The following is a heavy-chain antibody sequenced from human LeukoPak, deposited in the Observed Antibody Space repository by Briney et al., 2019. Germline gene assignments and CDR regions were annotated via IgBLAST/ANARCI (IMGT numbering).Heavy chain of an antibody. D-gene: IGHD5-18*01. V-gene: IGHV5-51*01. CDR3: ASASRPGYTHCYMDV. CDR1: GYSFTSYW. Sequence: GESLKISCKGSGYSFTSYWIGWVRQMPGKGLEWMGIIYPGDSDTRYSPSFQGQVTISADKSISTAYLQWSSLKASDTAMYYCASASRPGYTHCYMDVWGKGTTVTVSS. CDR2: IYPGDSDT. J-gene: IGHJ6*03.